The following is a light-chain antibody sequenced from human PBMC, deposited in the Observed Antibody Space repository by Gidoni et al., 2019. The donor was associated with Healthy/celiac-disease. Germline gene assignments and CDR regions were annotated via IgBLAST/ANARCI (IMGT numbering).Light chain of an antibody. Sequence: SYELTQPPSVSVSLGQMARITCSGEALPKKYAYWYQQKPGQFPVLVIYKDSERPSGIPERFSGSNSGTIVTLTISGVQAEDEADYYCLSADSSGTYVVFGGGTKLTVL. CDR3: LSADSSGTYVV. J-gene: IGLJ2*01. V-gene: IGLV3-16*01. CDR2: KDS. CDR1: ALPKKY.